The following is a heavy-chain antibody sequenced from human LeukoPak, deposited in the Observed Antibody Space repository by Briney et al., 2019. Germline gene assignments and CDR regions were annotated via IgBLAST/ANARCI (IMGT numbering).Heavy chain of an antibody. CDR1: GFTFDDYA. D-gene: IGHD6-19*01. CDR3: AKRAGTQDYFDY. Sequence: GRSLRLSCAASGFTFDDYAMHWVRQAPGKGLEWVSGISWNSGSIGYADSVKGRFTISRDNAKNSLYLQMNSLRAEDTALYYCAKRAGTQDYFDYWGQGAPVTVSS. CDR2: ISWNSGSI. V-gene: IGHV3-9*01. J-gene: IGHJ4*02.